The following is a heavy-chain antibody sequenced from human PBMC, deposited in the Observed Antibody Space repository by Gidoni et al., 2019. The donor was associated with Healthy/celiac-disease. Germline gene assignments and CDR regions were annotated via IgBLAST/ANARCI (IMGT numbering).Heavy chain of an antibody. CDR1: GGSSSGYY. CDR3: ARGRGGSYYFGIGWFDP. J-gene: IGHJ5*02. CDR2: INHSGST. D-gene: IGHD1-26*01. Sequence: QVQLQQWGAGLLKPSETLSLTCAVYGGSSSGYYWSWIRQPPGKGLEWIGEINHSGSTNYNPSLKSRVTISVDTSKNQFSLKLSSVTAADTAVYYCARGRGGSYYFGIGWFDPWGQGTLVTVSS. V-gene: IGHV4-34*01.